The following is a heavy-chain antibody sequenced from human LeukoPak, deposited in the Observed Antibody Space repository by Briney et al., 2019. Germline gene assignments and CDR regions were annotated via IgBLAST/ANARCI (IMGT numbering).Heavy chain of an antibody. V-gene: IGHV3-74*01. CDR2: ISCDESST. Sequence: PGGSLRLSCAASGFTFSSYWMHWVRQAPGKGLVWFSRISCDESSTSYAHSVEGRFTISRNNVKNTMYLQMNSLRAEDTAVYFCAREPHSDYSDHTDAFDIWGQGTMVTVSS. D-gene: IGHD4-17*01. CDR1: GFTFSSYW. CDR3: AREPHSDYSDHTDAFDI. J-gene: IGHJ3*02.